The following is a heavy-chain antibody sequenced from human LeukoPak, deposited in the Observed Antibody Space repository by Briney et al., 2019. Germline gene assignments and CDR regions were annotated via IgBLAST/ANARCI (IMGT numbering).Heavy chain of an antibody. D-gene: IGHD6-19*01. J-gene: IGHJ4*02. CDR3: AKDNRRHYTSGPNPDSLH. V-gene: IGHV3-9*01. Sequence: GGSLRLSCAGSGFIFNNYAMHWVRQPPGKGLEWVSGTSWNSGSIDYADSVKGRFTISRDNAKNSLYLQMNSLRVEDTAFYYCAKDNRRHYTSGPNPDSLHWGQGALVTVSS. CDR1: GFIFNNYA. CDR2: TSWNSGSI.